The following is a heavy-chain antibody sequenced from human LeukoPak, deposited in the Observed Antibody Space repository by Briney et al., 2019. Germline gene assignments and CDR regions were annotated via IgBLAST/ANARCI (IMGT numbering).Heavy chain of an antibody. CDR3: ARGGCTDSGSYPYGMDV. CDR2: IYGGATT. D-gene: IGHD3-10*01. J-gene: IGHJ6*02. CDR1: GFGVSRNY. V-gene: IGHV3-66*01. Sequence: EAGGSLRLSCAASGFGVSRNYLSWVRQAPGKGLEWVSVIYGGATTDYADSVKGRFTISTDSSKNTLYLQMNSLRHEDTSVYYCARGGCTDSGSYPYGMDVWGQGATVIVSS.